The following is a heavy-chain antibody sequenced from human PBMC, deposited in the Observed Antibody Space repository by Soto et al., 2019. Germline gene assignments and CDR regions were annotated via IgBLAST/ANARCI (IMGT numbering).Heavy chain of an antibody. J-gene: IGHJ4*02. D-gene: IGHD3-22*01. CDR3: AKWYYYDSRPRKYFDY. CDR1: GFTFSSYA. Sequence: EVQLLESGGGLVQPGGSVRLSCAASGFTFSSYAMSWVRQAPGKGLEWVSAVSGSGGTTYYADSVKGRFTISRDNSKNPVYLQMNSLSIEDTAVYYCAKWYYYDSRPRKYFDYWGQGTLVIVSS. CDR2: VSGSGGTT. V-gene: IGHV3-23*01.